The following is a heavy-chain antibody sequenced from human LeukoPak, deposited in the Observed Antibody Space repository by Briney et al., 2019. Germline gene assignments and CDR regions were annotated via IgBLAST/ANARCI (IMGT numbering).Heavy chain of an antibody. J-gene: IGHJ5*02. CDR2: ISGSGGST. V-gene: IGHV3-23*01. Sequence: GGSLRLSCAASGFTFNSYSMSWVRQAPGKGLEWVSAISGSGGSTYYADSVKGRFTISRDNSKNTLYLQMNSLRAEDTAVYYCAKVGRSWWFDPWGQGTLVTVSS. CDR1: GFTFNSYS. CDR3: AKVGRSWWFDP.